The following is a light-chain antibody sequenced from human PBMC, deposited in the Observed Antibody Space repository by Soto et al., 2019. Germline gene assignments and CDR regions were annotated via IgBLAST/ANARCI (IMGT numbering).Light chain of an antibody. CDR1: QSISSW. Sequence: DIQMTQSPSTLSASVGDRVTITCRASQSISSWLAWYQQKPGKAPKLLIYDASSLESGVPSRFSGSGSGTEFTLTINRLQPDDFATYYCQQYNNYPYTFGQGSKLEMK. CDR2: DAS. CDR3: QQYNNYPYT. J-gene: IGKJ2*01. V-gene: IGKV1-5*01.